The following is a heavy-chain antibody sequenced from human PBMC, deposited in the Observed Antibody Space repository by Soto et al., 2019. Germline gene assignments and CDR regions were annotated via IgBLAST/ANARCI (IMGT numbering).Heavy chain of an antibody. CDR3: ARHSYGDYYFDY. D-gene: IGHD4-17*01. V-gene: IGHV4-59*08. CDR1: GGSISSYY. CDR2: IYYSGST. Sequence: PSETLSLTCTVSGGSISSYYWSWIRQPPGKGLEWIGYIYYSGSTNYNPSLKSRVTISVDTSKNQFSLKLSSVTAADTAVYYCARHSYGDYYFDYWGQGTLVTVSS. J-gene: IGHJ4*02.